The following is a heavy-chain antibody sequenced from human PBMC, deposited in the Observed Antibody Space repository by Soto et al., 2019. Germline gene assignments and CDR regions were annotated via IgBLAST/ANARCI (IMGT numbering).Heavy chain of an antibody. CDR3: EREGVVPTPHYYYYGIDV. CDR2: IIPIFGTA. Sequence: QVQLVQSGAEVKKPGSSVKVSCKASGGTFSSYAISWVRQAPGQGLEWMGGIIPIFGTANYAQKFQGRVTITSAETTSTAYTELSSLTSEDTAVYYCEREGVVPTPHYYYYGIDVWGQETTVTVSS. V-gene: IGHV1-69*01. D-gene: IGHD5-12*01. CDR1: GGTFSSYA. J-gene: IGHJ6*02.